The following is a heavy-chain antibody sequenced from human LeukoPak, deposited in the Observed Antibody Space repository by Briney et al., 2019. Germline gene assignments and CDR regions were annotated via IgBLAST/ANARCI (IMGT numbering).Heavy chain of an antibody. CDR2: IHSSGSTI. Sequence: PLGSLRLSCAASGFTFSSYHMNWVRQAPGKGLEWLSYIHSSGSTIYYADSVKGRFTISRDNAKNSLYLQMNSLRAEDTAVYHCARDGTTVITNYYYGMDVWGQGTTVTVSS. CDR3: ARDGTTVITNYYYGMDV. D-gene: IGHD4-17*01. V-gene: IGHV3-48*03. J-gene: IGHJ6*02. CDR1: GFTFSSYH.